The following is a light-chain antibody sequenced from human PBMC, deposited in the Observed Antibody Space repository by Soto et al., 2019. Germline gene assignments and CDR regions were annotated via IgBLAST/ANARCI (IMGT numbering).Light chain of an antibody. CDR1: QSVSSSY. V-gene: IGKV3-20*01. J-gene: IGKJ4*01. CDR3: QQCGSSPPT. CDR2: GAS. Sequence: EIVLTQSPGILSLSPGERASLSCRASQSVSSSYLAWYQQKPGQAPRLLIYGASSRATGIPDRFSGSGSGTDFTLTISRLEPEDFAVYYCQQCGSSPPTFGGGTKVQIK.